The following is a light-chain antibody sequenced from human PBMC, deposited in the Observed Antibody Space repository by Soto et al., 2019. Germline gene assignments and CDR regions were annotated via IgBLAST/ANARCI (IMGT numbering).Light chain of an antibody. Sequence: DIRITQCPSSLSASIGDSVIITCRASQDIGTYLNWYQHKPGKAPKHLIYAASSLQTGVPSRFTGSGSGTEFTLTIDSLQPEDFATYYCQQSYTTPRITFGQGTRLEIK. V-gene: IGKV1-39*01. CDR1: QDIGTY. J-gene: IGKJ5*01. CDR2: AAS. CDR3: QQSYTTPRIT.